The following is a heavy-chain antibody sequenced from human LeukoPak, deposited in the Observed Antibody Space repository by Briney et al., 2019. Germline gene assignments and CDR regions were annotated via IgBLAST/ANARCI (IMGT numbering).Heavy chain of an antibody. CDR1: GLTFSSYA. Sequence: PVGSLRLSCAVSGLTFSSYAMNCVRQTPGEGLEWVSGISSSGAGTYYADSVKGRFTISRDNSKNTLYLQMNSLRAEDTAVYYCAKMVREFYTISYYFDYWGQGTLVTVSS. CDR2: ISSSGAGT. D-gene: IGHD2-8*01. J-gene: IGHJ4*02. CDR3: AKMVREFYTISYYFDY. V-gene: IGHV3-23*01.